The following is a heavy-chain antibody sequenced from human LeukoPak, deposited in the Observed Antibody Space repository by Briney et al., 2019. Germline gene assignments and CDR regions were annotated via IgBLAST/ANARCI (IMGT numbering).Heavy chain of an antibody. Sequence: ASVKVSCKASGYTFTDYYIHWVRQAPVQGIEWMGWIYPNSGGTSYAQKFQGRVTMTRDTSISTAYLELSSLRSDDTAVYYCARSQLLSHWFDPWGQGTLVTVSS. CDR3: ARSQLLSHWFDP. D-gene: IGHD2-2*01. CDR1: GYTFTDYY. J-gene: IGHJ5*02. CDR2: IYPNSGGT. V-gene: IGHV1-2*02.